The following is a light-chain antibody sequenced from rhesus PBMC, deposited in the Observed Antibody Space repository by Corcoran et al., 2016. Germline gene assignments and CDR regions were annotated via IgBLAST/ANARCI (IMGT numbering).Light chain of an antibody. Sequence: DIQMTQSPSSLSASVGDRVTITCRASQTISSYLAWFQQKPGKVPKLLIYAASPLQSGVPSRFSGSGSGTDFTLTISSLQPEDFATYYCQQHNSPPFSFGQGTKVKIK. CDR1: QTISSY. V-gene: IGKV1-44*03. CDR2: AAS. J-gene: IGKJ2*01. CDR3: QQHNSPPFS.